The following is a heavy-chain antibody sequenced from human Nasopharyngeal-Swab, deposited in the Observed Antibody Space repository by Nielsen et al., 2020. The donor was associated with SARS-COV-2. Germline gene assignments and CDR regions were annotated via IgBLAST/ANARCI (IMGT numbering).Heavy chain of an antibody. CDR2: MNPNSGNT. D-gene: IGHD3-3*01. Sequence: ASVKVSCKASGYTFTSYDINWVRQATGQGLEWMGWMNPNSGNTGYAQKFQGRVIMTRNTSISTAYVELSSLRSEDTAVYYCATTHKSTYYDFWSGYSNSYYYYMDVWGKGTTVTAP. CDR1: GYTFTSYD. CDR3: ATTHKSTYYDFWSGYSNSYYYYMDV. J-gene: IGHJ6*03. V-gene: IGHV1-8*01.